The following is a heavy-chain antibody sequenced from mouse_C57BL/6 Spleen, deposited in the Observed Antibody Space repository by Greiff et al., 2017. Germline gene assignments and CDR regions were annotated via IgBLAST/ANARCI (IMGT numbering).Heavy chain of an antibody. J-gene: IGHJ3*01. V-gene: IGHV5-9-1*02. CDR2: ISSGGDYI. CDR3: TRVGTGTPFAY. Sequence: EVQGVESGEGLVKPGGSLKLSCAASGFTFSSYAMSWVRQTPEKRLEWVAYISSGGDYIYYADTVKGRFTISRDNARNTLYLQMSSLKSEDTAMYYCTRVGTGTPFAYWGQGTLVTVSA. D-gene: IGHD4-1*01. CDR1: GFTFSSYA.